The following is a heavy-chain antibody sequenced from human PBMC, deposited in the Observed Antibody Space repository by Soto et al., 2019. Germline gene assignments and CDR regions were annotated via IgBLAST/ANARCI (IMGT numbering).Heavy chain of an antibody. D-gene: IGHD6-13*01. Sequence: VQLVESGGGGVQPGRCLRLSCAPSGFVYSTYAMHWVRLSPGKGLEWVALIWNDGTKKYYVVSVKGRFTISRDNSQNTMNLQMDSLRAEDTDVCFCVRGIPSQYSSNWLYWYFDLWGRGTQVTVSS. CDR1: GFVYSTYA. V-gene: IGHV3-33*01. J-gene: IGHJ2*01. CDR2: IWNDGTKK. CDR3: VRGIPSQYSSNWLYWYFDL.